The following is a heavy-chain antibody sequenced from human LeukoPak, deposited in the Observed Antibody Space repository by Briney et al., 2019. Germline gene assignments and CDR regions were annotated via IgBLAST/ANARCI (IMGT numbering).Heavy chain of an antibody. CDR2: ISGSGGST. Sequence: GGSLRLSCAASGFTFSSYAMSWVRQAPGKGREWVSAISGSGGSTYYADSVKGRFTISRDNSKNTLYLQMNSLRAEDTAVYYCAKLLSPRGYSGYDPTSYCGYGGQGTLVTVSS. D-gene: IGHD5-12*01. CDR1: GFTFSSYA. CDR3: AKLLSPRGYSGYDPTSYCGY. J-gene: IGHJ4*02. V-gene: IGHV3-23*01.